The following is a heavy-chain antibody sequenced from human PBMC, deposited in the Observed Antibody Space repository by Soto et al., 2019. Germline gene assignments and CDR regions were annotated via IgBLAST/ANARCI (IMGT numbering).Heavy chain of an antibody. J-gene: IGHJ5*02. V-gene: IGHV3-21*01. CDR3: TRDASRDSSARGWFDP. CDR1: GFTFRSFT. CDR2: ISSNSAYV. Sequence: GGSLRLSCAASGFTFRSFTMNWVRQAPGKGLEWVSTISSNSAYVYYTDALRGRFTISRDNAKNSLHLQMNSLRAEDTAVYYCTRDASRDSSARGWFDPWGPGTLVTVSS. D-gene: IGHD6-13*01.